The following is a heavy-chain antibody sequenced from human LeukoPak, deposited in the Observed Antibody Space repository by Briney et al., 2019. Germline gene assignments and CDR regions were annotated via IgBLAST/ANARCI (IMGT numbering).Heavy chain of an antibody. CDR1: GFTFSSYS. CDR3: ASDCSGGSCGLFDY. Sequence: PGGSLRLSCAASGFTFSSYSMNWVRQAPGKGLEWVSSISSSSSYIYYADSVKGRFTISRDNAKNSLYLQMNSLGAEDMAVYYCASDCSGGSCGLFDYWGQGTLVTVSS. CDR2: ISSSSSYI. V-gene: IGHV3-21*01. J-gene: IGHJ4*02. D-gene: IGHD2-15*01.